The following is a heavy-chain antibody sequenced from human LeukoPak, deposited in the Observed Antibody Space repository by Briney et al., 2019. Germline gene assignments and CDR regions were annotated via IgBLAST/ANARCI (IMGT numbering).Heavy chain of an antibody. Sequence: PGRSLRLSCAASGFTFSSYAMHWVRQAPGKGLEWVAVISYDGSNKYYADSVKGRFTISRDNSKNTLYLQMNSLRAEDTAVYYCASDYYDSSGYYHEEDGDYWGQGTLVTVSS. D-gene: IGHD3-22*01. CDR3: ASDYYDSSGYYHEEDGDY. J-gene: IGHJ4*02. V-gene: IGHV3-30*01. CDR1: GFTFSSYA. CDR2: ISYDGSNK.